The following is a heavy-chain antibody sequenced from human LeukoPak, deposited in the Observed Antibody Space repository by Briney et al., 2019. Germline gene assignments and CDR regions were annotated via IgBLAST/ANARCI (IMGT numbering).Heavy chain of an antibody. CDR2: IKEDGGEK. CDR3: ARGTYYDRSTYYPGY. Sequence: GGSLRLSCAASGFTFSGSWMSWVRQAPGKGLEWVADIKEDGGEKCYVDSVKGRFTISRDNVKNSLYLQMNSLRAEDTAVYYCARGTYYDRSTYYPGYWGQGTLVTVSS. CDR1: GFTFSGSW. D-gene: IGHD3-22*01. J-gene: IGHJ4*02. V-gene: IGHV3-7*04.